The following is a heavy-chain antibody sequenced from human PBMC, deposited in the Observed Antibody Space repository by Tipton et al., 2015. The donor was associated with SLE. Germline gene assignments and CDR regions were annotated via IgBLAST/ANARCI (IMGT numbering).Heavy chain of an antibody. V-gene: IGHV4-34*01. CDR3: ARIAELYNWFDP. J-gene: IGHJ5*02. Sequence: TLSLTCAVHGGSFSGYYWSWIRQPPGKGLEWIGSIYYSGSTYYNPSLKSRVTISVDTSKNQFSPKLSSVTAADTAVYYCARIAELYNWFDPWGQGTRVTVSS. CDR2: IYYSGST. D-gene: IGHD3-10*01. CDR1: GGSFSGYY.